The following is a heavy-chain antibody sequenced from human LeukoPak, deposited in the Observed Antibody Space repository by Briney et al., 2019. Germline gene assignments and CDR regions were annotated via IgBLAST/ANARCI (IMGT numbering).Heavy chain of an antibody. Sequence: PGGSLRLSCAASGFTFSSYWMSWVRQAPGKGLEWVANIKQDGSEKYYVDSVKGRFTISRDNAKNSLYLQMNSLRAEDTAVYYCARDGLGRVTIFGVVRQLDYWGQGTLVTVSS. CDR3: ARDGLGRVTIFGVVRQLDY. CDR2: IKQDGSEK. CDR1: GFTFSSYW. J-gene: IGHJ4*02. D-gene: IGHD3-3*01. V-gene: IGHV3-7*01.